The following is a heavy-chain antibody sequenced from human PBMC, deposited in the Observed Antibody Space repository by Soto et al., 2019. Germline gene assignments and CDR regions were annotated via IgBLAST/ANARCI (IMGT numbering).Heavy chain of an antibody. CDR2: ISSSSSTI. V-gene: IGHV3-48*01. CDR1: GFTFSSYS. CDR3: ARVGDYIWGSYPTRPFDY. D-gene: IGHD3-16*02. Sequence: GGSLRLSCAASGFTFSSYSMNWVRQAPGKGLEWVSYISSSSSTIYYADSVKGRFTISRDNAKNSLYLQMNSLRAEDTAVYYCARVGDYIWGSYPTRPFDYWGQGTLVTVSS. J-gene: IGHJ4*02.